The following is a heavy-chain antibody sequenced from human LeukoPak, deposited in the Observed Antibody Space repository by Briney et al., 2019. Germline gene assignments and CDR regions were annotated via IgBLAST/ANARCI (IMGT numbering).Heavy chain of an antibody. V-gene: IGHV1-69*06. CDR3: ARVGVLRVRGAFNWFDP. Sequence: ASVKVSCKASGGTFSSYAISWVRQAPGQGLEWMGGIIPIFGTANYAQKFQGRVTITADKSTSTAYMELSSLRSEDTAVYYCARVGVLRVRGAFNWFDPWGQGTLVTVSS. J-gene: IGHJ5*02. CDR2: IIPIFGTA. CDR1: GGTFSSYA. D-gene: IGHD3-10*01.